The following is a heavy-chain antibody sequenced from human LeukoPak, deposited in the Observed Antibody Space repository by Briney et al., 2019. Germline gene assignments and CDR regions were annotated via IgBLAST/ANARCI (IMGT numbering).Heavy chain of an antibody. CDR2: IRSGGSIT. CDR1: GFTLSSYS. D-gene: IGHD3-3*01. J-gene: IGHJ4*02. CDR3: ARVIWSGYYQIDY. Sequence: GGSLRLSCAASGFTLSSYSMNWVRQAPGKGLEWVSYIRSGGSITRYADYVKGRFTISRDNAKNSLYLQMNSLRAEDTAVYYCARVIWSGYYQIDYWGQGTLVTVSS. V-gene: IGHV3-48*01.